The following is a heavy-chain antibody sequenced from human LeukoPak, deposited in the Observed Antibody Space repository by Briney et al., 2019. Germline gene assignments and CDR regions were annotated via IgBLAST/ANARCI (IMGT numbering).Heavy chain of an antibody. CDR1: GGSISSYY. CDR3: ASSSSGWSLGGYYYMDV. CDR2: IYTSGST. D-gene: IGHD6-19*01. V-gene: IGHV4-4*07. J-gene: IGHJ6*03. Sequence: SETLSLTCTVSGGSISSYYWSWIRQAAGKGLEWIGRIYTSGSTNYNPPLKSRVTMSVDTSKNQFSLKLSSVTAADTAVYYCASSSSGWSLGGYYYMDVWGKGTTVTVSS.